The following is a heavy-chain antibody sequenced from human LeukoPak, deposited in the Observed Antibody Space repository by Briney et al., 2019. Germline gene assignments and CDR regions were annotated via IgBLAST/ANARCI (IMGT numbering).Heavy chain of an antibody. D-gene: IGHD3-10*01. V-gene: IGHV3-7*01. J-gene: IGHJ4*02. CDR1: GFTFSSYW. Sequence: GGSLRLSCAASGFTFSSYWMTWVRQAPGKGLEWVANIVPDGSEKYYVESVRDRFTISRDNAKNSLYLQMKSLRAEDTAVYYCARVEALYNSGSAWAYWGQGTLVTVSS. CDR2: IVPDGSEK. CDR3: ARVEALYNSGSAWAY.